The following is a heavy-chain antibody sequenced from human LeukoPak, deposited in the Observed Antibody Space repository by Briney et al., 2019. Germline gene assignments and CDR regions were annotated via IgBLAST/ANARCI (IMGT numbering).Heavy chain of an antibody. CDR1: GFTFSSYA. CDR3: ARGEEWELSFDY. D-gene: IGHD1-26*01. CDR2: ISYDGSNK. V-gene: IGHV3-30-3*01. Sequence: PGGSLRLSCAASGFTFSSYAMHWVRQAPGKGLEWVAVISYDGSNKYYADSVKGRFTISRDNSKNSLYLQMNSLRAEDTAVYYCARGEEWELSFDYWAREPWSPSPQ. J-gene: IGHJ4*02.